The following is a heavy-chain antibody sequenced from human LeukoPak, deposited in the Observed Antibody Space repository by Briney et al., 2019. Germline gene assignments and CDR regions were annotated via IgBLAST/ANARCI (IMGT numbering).Heavy chain of an antibody. CDR2: IRSSGSTI. CDR1: GFTFSSYW. J-gene: IGHJ4*02. Sequence: GGSLRLSCAASGFTFSSYWMSWVRQAPGKGLEWVSYIRSSGSTIYYADSVKGRFTISRDNSKNTLYLQMNSLRAEDTAVYYCAREGDYYFDYWGQGTLVTVSS. V-gene: IGHV3-48*01. D-gene: IGHD2-21*02. CDR3: AREGDYYFDY.